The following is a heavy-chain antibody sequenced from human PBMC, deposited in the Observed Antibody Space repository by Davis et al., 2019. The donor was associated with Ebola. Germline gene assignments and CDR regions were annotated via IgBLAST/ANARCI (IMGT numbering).Heavy chain of an antibody. CDR3: TNYDH. J-gene: IGHJ4*02. CDR1: GFTFSNAW. Sequence: GSLRLSCAASGFTFSNAWLNWVRQAPGKGLEWIGEITENGYSDSNPSLRGRVTISADTSKNQFSLTLTSVTAADTGMYYCTNYDHWGQGTLVTVSS. V-gene: IGHV4-34*08. CDR2: ITENGYS.